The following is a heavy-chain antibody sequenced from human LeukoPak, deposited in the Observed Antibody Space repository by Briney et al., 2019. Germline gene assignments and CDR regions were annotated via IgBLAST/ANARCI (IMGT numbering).Heavy chain of an antibody. J-gene: IGHJ3*02. Sequence: SETLSLTCAVYGGSFSGYYWSWIRQPPGKGLEWIGEINHSGSTNYNPSLKSRVTISVDTSKNQFSLKLSSVTAADTAVYYCARVNVGGDAFDIWGQGTMVAVSS. CDR2: INHSGST. CDR3: ARVNVGGDAFDI. CDR1: GGSFSGYY. V-gene: IGHV4-34*09. D-gene: IGHD3-16*01.